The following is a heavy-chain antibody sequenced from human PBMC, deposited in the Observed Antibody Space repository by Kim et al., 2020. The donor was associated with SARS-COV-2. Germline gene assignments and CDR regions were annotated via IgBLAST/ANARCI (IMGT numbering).Heavy chain of an antibody. Sequence: GRERYYVESVKSRFTICRDNDKNSLYLQMNSLRAEDTAVYYCAGSSGWPHWGQGTLVTVSS. D-gene: IGHD6-19*01. V-gene: IGHV3-7*01. J-gene: IGHJ4*02. CDR3: AGSSGWPH. CDR2: GRER.